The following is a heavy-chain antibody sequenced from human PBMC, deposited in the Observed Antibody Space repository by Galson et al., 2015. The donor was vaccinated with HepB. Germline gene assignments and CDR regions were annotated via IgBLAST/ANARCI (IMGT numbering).Heavy chain of an antibody. Sequence: SVKVSCKASGGTFSSYAISWVRQAPGQGLEWMGGIIPIFGTANYAQKFQGRVTITADKSTSTAYMELSSLRSEDTAVYYCARDIVVVPAATSNWFDPWGQGTLVTVSS. CDR2: IIPIFGTA. CDR3: ARDIVVVPAATSNWFDP. D-gene: IGHD2-2*01. V-gene: IGHV1-69*06. J-gene: IGHJ5*02. CDR1: GGTFSSYA.